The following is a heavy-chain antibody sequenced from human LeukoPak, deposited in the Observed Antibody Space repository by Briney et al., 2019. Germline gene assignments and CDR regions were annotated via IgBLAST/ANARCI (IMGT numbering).Heavy chain of an antibody. CDR2: INHGGST. CDR1: GGSFSGYY. V-gene: IGHV4-34*01. Sequence: PSETLSLTCAVYGGSFSGYYWSWIRQPPGKGLEWIGEINHGGSTNYNPSLKSRVTISVDTSKNQFSLKLSSVTAADTAVYYCARDERPYYDSSGTLGAFDIWGQGTMVTVSS. J-gene: IGHJ3*02. D-gene: IGHD3-22*01. CDR3: ARDERPYYDSSGTLGAFDI.